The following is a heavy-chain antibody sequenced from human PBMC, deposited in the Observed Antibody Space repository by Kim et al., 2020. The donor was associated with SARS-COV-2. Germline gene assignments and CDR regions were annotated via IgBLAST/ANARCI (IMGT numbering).Heavy chain of an antibody. CDR3: AAGSYHYYYYGMDV. D-gene: IGHD1-26*01. V-gene: IGHV1-58*01. Sequence: AQKFQERVTITRDMSTSTAYMELSSLRSEDTAVYYCAAGSYHYYYYGMDVWGQGTTVTVSS. J-gene: IGHJ6*02.